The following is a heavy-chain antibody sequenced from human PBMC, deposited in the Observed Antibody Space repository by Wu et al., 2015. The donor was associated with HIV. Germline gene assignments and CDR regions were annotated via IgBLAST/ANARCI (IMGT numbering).Heavy chain of an antibody. Sequence: QVQLVQSGAEVKKPGSSVKVSCKASGGTLSHYEITWMRQAPGQGLEWMGGIIPIFGPPKYAQKFQDRVTINADESTSTVYMELSSLRSDDTAVYYCARISRTGPEGSWGQGTLVTVSS. J-gene: IGHJ5*02. CDR2: IIPIFGPP. D-gene: IGHD1-1*01. V-gene: IGHV1-69*12. CDR1: GGTLSHYE. CDR3: ARISRTGPEGS.